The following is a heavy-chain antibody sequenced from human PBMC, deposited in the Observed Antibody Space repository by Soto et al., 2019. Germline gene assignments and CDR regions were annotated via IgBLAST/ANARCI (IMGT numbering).Heavy chain of an antibody. CDR2: INHSGDT. CDR3: ATVNTVTSYFFES. V-gene: IGHV4-34*01. D-gene: IGHD4-17*01. J-gene: IGHJ4*01. CDR1: GGSFIGYY. Sequence: SETLSLTCTVHGGSFIGYYWSWIHQPPGKGLEWIGEINHSGDTNYNPSLKSRISISIDTSKNQFSLTVTSVTAADTALYYCATVNTVTSYFFESWGQGTLVTVSS.